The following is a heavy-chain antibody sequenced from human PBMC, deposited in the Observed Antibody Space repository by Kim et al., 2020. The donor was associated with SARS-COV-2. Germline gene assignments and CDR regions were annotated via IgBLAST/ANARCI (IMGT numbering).Heavy chain of an antibody. CDR1: GYTFTSYG. CDR2: ISAYNGNT. Sequence: ASVKVSCKASGYTFTSYGISWVRQAPGQGLEWMGWISAYNGNTNYAQKLQGRVTMTTDTSTSTAYMELRSLRSDDTAVYYCARFNCGGDCFPDYYYGMDVWGQGTTVTVSA. V-gene: IGHV1-18*01. J-gene: IGHJ6*01. CDR3: ARFNCGGDCFPDYYYGMDV. D-gene: IGHD2-21*02.